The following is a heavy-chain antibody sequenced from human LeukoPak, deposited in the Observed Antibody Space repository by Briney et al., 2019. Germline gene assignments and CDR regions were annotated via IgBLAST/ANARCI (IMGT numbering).Heavy chain of an antibody. V-gene: IGHV3-30*04. J-gene: IGHJ4*02. D-gene: IGHD3-9*01. Sequence: PGGSLRLSCAASGSTFSSYAMHWVRQAPGKGLEWVAVISYDGSNKYYADSVKGRFTISRDNSKNTLYLQMNSLRAEDTAVYYCARDLTYYDILTGLFYWGQGTLVTVSS. CDR3: ARDLTYYDILTGLFY. CDR1: GSTFSSYA. CDR2: ISYDGSNK.